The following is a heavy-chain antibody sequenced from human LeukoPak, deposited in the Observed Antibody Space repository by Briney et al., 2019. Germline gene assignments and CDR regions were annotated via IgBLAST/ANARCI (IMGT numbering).Heavy chain of an antibody. CDR3: AALVKAARRGGGFDP. V-gene: IGHV1-69*05. D-gene: IGHD6-6*01. J-gene: IGHJ5*02. CDR2: ISPIFCTA. Sequence: GASVKVSCKASGGTFSSYAISWVRQAPGQGLEWMGGISPIFCTANYAQKFQGRVSITTDESTSQASMELSSLRSEDTAVYYCAALVKAARRGGGFDPWGQGTLVTVSS. CDR1: GGTFSSYA.